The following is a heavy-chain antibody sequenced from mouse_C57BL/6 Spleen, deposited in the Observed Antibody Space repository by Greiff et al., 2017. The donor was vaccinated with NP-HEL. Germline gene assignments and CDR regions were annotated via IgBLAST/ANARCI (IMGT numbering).Heavy chain of an antibody. CDR2: IYPGDGDT. D-gene: IGHD1-1*01. CDR1: GYAFSSYW. V-gene: IGHV1-80*01. J-gene: IGHJ3*01. CDR3: ARPYFCCYGGPWFAC. Sequence: QVQLQQSGAELVKPGASVKISCKASGYAFSSYWMNWVKQRPGKGLEWIGQIYPGDGDTNYNGKFKGKATLTADKSSSTAYMQLSSLTSEDAAVYFCARPYFCCYGGPWFACWGKGALVTVAA.